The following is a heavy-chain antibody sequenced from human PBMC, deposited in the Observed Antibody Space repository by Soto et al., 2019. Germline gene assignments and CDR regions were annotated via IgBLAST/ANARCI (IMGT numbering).Heavy chain of an antibody. D-gene: IGHD3-22*01. J-gene: IGHJ3*02. V-gene: IGHV3-21*01. CDR2: ISSSSSYI. CDR3: ARDATMIVGGDAFDI. CDR1: GFTFSSYS. Sequence: EVQLVESGGGLVKPGGSLRLSCAASGFTFSSYSMNWVRQAPGKGLEWVSSISSSSSYIYYADSVKGRFTISRDNAKNSLYLQMNSLRAEDTAVYYCARDATMIVGGDAFDIWGQGKMVTVSS.